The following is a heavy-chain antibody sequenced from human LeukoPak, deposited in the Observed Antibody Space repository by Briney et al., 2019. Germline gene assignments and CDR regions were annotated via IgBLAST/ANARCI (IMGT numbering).Heavy chain of an antibody. V-gene: IGHV3-30-3*01. CDR2: ISYDGSNK. CDR3: ARDKFEEQQPHFDY. J-gene: IGHJ4*02. Sequence: PGGSLRLSCAASGFTFSNYAMHWVRQAPGKGLEWVAVISYDGSNKYYADSVKGRFTISRDNSKNTLYLQMNSLRAEDTAVYYCARDKFEEQQPHFDYWGQGTLVTVSS. CDR1: GFTFSNYA. D-gene: IGHD6-13*01.